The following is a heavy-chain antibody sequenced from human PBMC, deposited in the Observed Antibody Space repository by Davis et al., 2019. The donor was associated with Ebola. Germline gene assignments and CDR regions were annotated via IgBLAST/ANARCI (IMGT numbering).Heavy chain of an antibody. D-gene: IGHD4-17*01. J-gene: IGHJ4*02. CDR3: ARVGTVTTTFDY. V-gene: IGHV1-18*01. CDR2: ISGYNGNT. CDR1: GYSFISYG. Sequence: ASVKVSCKAFGYSFISYGFSWVRQAPGQGLEWMGWISGYNGNTDYAQKLQGRVTMTTDTSTSTAYMELRSLRPDDTAVYYCARVGTVTTTFDYWGQGTLVTVSS.